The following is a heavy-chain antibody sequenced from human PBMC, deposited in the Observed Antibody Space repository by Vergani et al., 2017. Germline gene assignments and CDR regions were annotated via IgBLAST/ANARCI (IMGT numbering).Heavy chain of an antibody. CDR1: GGSFSGYY. D-gene: IGHD3-3*01. Sequence: VQLQQWGAGLLKPSETLSLTCAVYGGSFSGYYWSWIRQPPGKGLEWIGEINHSGSTNYNPSLKSRVTISVDTSKNQFSLKLSSVTAADTAVYYCAREGGYDFWSGYLVDLDYYYMDVWGKGTTVTVSS. J-gene: IGHJ6*03. CDR3: AREGGYDFWSGYLVDLDYYYMDV. V-gene: IGHV4-34*01. CDR2: INHSGST.